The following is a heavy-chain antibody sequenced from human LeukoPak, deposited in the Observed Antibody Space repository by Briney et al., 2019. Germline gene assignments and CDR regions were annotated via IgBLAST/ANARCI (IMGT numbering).Heavy chain of an antibody. CDR3: ARGDYSSGWTMDY. Sequence: ASVKVSCKASGFTFTSYAMHWVRQAPGQRLEWMGWINAGNGNTKYSQKFQGRVTMTRDTSTSTVYMELSSLRSEDTAVYYCARGDYSSGWTMDYWGQGTLVTVSS. V-gene: IGHV1-3*01. J-gene: IGHJ4*02. CDR1: GFTFTSYA. CDR2: INAGNGNT. D-gene: IGHD6-19*01.